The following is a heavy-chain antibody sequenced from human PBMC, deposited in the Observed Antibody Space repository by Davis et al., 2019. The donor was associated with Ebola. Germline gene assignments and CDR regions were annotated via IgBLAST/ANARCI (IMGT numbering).Heavy chain of an antibody. CDR2: VILKSGAT. D-gene: IGHD3-10*01. Sequence: ASVQVSCKASGYTFTDYNIHWMRQAPGQGLEWLGRVILKSGATNYAQKFQGRVTMTRDTSISTAYMQLSSLRSDDTAVYYCARGNKYGHDYWGQGTLVTVSS. V-gene: IGHV1-2*06. J-gene: IGHJ4*02. CDR3: ARGNKYGHDY. CDR1: GYTFTDYN.